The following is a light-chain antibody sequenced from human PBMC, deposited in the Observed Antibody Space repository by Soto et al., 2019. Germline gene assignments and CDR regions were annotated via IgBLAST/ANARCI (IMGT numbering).Light chain of an antibody. CDR1: ESVSGSY. Sequence: EIVLTQSPGTLSLSPGERATLSCRASESVSGSYLAWYQQKPGQAPRLLIYDASSRATGISDRFSGSGSGTDFSRTVSRLEPEDFALYFCQQYGTSPTTFGQGTKLEIK. J-gene: IGKJ2*01. CDR2: DAS. CDR3: QQYGTSPTT. V-gene: IGKV3-20*01.